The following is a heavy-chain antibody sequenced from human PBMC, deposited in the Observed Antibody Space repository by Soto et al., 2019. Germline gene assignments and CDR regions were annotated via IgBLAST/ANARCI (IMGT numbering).Heavy chain of an antibody. CDR2: IYYSGST. D-gene: IGHD3-3*01. CDR1: GGSISSGDYY. Sequence: PSETLSLTCTDSGGSISSGDYYWSWIRQPPGKGLEWIGYIYYSGSTYYNPSLKSRVTISVDTSKNQFSLKLSSVTAADTAVYYCARAKDYDFWSGYYKRVYYYYYGMDVWGQGTTVTVSS. V-gene: IGHV4-30-4*01. CDR3: ARAKDYDFWSGYYKRVYYYYYGMDV. J-gene: IGHJ6*02.